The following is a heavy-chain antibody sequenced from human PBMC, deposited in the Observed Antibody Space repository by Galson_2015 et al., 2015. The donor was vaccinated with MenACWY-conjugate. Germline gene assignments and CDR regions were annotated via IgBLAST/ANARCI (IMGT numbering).Heavy chain of an antibody. CDR3: VRIFYDADGYYYDS. D-gene: IGHD3-16*01. J-gene: IGHJ4*02. Sequence: SLRLSCAASGFSYSTYAMSWVRQAPGKGLEWVSTISKSGGTTYYADSVRGRFTISRDNPKNTMYLQMSSLRPEDTAIYYCVRIFYDADGYYYDSWGQGNLVTVSP. V-gene: IGHV3-23*01. CDR2: ISKSGGTT. CDR1: GFSYSTYA.